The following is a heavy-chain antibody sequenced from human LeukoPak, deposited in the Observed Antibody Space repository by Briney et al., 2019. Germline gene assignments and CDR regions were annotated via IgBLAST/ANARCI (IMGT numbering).Heavy chain of an antibody. D-gene: IGHD2-2*01. CDR2: IYSNATT. CDR3: ARHPIVVVPAATEEQLGPLGY. J-gene: IGHJ4*02. V-gene: IGHV4-59*01. CDR1: GGSLGSYY. Sequence: SETLSLTCTVSGGSLGSYYWSWIRQPPGKGLEWIANIYSNATTSYNPSLKSRVTISLDPSKNQFSLKLSSVTAADTAVYYCARHPIVVVPAATEEQLGPLGYWGQGTLVTVSS.